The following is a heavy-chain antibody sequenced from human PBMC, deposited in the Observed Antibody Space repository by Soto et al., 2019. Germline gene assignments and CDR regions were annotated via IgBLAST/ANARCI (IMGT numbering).Heavy chain of an antibody. J-gene: IGHJ6*02. Sequence: QVQLVQSGAEVKKPGSSVKVSCKASGGTFSSYAISWVRQAPGQGLEWMGGIIPIFGTANYAQKFHGRVTITADESTSTAYMELSSLRSEDTAVYYCARASSSSSEEKYYYGMDVWGQGTTVTVSS. D-gene: IGHD6-6*01. CDR2: IIPIFGTA. CDR3: ARASSSSSEEKYYYGMDV. V-gene: IGHV1-69*01. CDR1: GGTFSSYA.